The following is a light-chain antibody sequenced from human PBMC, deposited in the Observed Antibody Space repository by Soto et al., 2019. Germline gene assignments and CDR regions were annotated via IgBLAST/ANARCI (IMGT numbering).Light chain of an antibody. CDR1: QSVSSD. Sequence: EIVMTQSPATLSVSPGERATLSCRASQSVSSDLVWYQQKPGQAPRLLMYGASSRATGIPARFSGGGSGTEFTLTISSLQSEDFAVYYCQQYNNWPWTFGQGTKVEIK. CDR2: GAS. V-gene: IGKV3-15*01. J-gene: IGKJ1*01. CDR3: QQYNNWPWT.